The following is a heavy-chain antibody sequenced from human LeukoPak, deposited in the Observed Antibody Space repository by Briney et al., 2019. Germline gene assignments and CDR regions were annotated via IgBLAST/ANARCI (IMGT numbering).Heavy chain of an antibody. CDR3: AKEGALYDSSGYYYDY. CDR1: GFTFSSYG. J-gene: IGHJ4*02. D-gene: IGHD3-22*01. V-gene: IGHV3-33*06. Sequence: GGSLRLSCAASGFTFSSYGMHWVRQAPGKGLEWVAVIWYDGSNKYYADSVKGRFTISRDNSKNTLYLQMNSLRAEDTAVYYCAKEGALYDSSGYYYDYWGQGTLVTVSS. CDR2: IWYDGSNK.